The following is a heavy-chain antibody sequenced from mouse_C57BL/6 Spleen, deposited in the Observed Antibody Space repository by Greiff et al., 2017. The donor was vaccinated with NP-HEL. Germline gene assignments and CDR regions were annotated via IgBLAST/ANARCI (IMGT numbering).Heavy chain of an antibody. CDR3: ASPYDYDGAMDY. CDR2: IRNKANGYTT. D-gene: IGHD2-4*01. J-gene: IGHJ4*01. Sequence: EVKLMESGGGLVQPGGSLSLSCAASGFTFTDYYMSWVRQPPGKALEWLGFIRNKANGYTTEYSAYVKGRFTISRDNSQSILYPQMNARRAEDSATYYWASPYDYDGAMDYWGQGTSVTVSS. CDR1: GFTFTDYY. V-gene: IGHV7-3*01.